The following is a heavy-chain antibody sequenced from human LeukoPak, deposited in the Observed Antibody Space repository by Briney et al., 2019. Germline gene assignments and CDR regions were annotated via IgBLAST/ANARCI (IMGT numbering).Heavy chain of an antibody. CDR2: ISAYNGNT. V-gene: IGHV1-18*01. CDR1: GYTFSSFS. J-gene: IGHJ3*02. CDR3: ARNLIVAGAFDI. Sequence: ASVKVSCKAYGYTFSSFSLSWVRQAPGQGLEWMGWISAYNGNTNYAQKLQGRVTMTTDTSTSTAYMELRSLRSDDTAVYYCARNLIVAGAFDIWGQGTMVTVSS. D-gene: IGHD5-12*01.